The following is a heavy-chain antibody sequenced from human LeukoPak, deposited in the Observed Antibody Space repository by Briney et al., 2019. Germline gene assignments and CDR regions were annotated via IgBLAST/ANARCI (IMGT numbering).Heavy chain of an antibody. J-gene: IGHJ5*02. V-gene: IGHV4-34*01. D-gene: IGHD2-15*01. CDR3: ARVVVVAAKAIWFDP. CDR2: INHSGST. CDR1: GGSFSGYY. Sequence: SETLSLTCAVYGGSFSGYYWSWIRQPPGKGLEWIGEINHSGSTNYNPSLKSRVTISVDTSKNQFSLKLSSVTAADTAVYYCARVVVVAAKAIWFDPWGQGTLVTVSS.